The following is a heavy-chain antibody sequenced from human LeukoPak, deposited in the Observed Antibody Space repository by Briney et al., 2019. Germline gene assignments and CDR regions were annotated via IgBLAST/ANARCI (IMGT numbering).Heavy chain of an antibody. V-gene: IGHV4-39*01. Sequence: PSETLSLTCTVSGGSISSSSYYWGWIRQPPGKGLEWIGSIYYSGSTYYNPSLKSRVTISVDTSKNQFSLKLSSVTAADTAVYYCASSRDGYNSDYWGQGTLVTVSS. CDR2: IYYSGST. D-gene: IGHD5-24*01. J-gene: IGHJ4*02. CDR3: ASSRDGYNSDY. CDR1: GGSISSSSYY.